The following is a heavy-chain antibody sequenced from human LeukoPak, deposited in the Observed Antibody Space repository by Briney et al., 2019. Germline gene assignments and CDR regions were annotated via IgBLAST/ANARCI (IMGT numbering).Heavy chain of an antibody. Sequence: GGSLRLSCAASGFIFSGSAIHWVRQASGKGLEWVGRIRGKVYSYETTYAASVKGRFTISRIDSNNTAYLQMNSLNTDDTAVFYCTTMSTAEGFDYWGQGTLVTVSS. CDR3: TTMSTAEGFDY. J-gene: IGHJ4*02. CDR2: IRGKVYSYET. CDR1: GFIFSGSA. D-gene: IGHD1-14*01. V-gene: IGHV3-73*01.